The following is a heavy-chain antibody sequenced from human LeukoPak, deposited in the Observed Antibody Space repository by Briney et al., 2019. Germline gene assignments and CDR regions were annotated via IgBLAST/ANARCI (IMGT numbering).Heavy chain of an antibody. CDR3: AREVADWSYFDY. J-gene: IGHJ4*02. CDR2: INPNSGGT. CDR1: GYTFTGYY. D-gene: IGHD3-9*01. V-gene: IGHV1-2*02. Sequence: ASVKVSCKASGYTFTGYYMHWVRQAPGQGLEWMGWINPNSGGTNYAQKFQGRVTMTRDTSISTAYMELSRLRSDDTAVYYCAREVADWSYFDYWGQGTLATVSS.